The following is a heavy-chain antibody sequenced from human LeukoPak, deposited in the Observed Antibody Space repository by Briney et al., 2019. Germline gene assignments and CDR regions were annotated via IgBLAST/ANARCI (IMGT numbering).Heavy chain of an antibody. J-gene: IGHJ4*02. CDR2: IIPMYGRG. D-gene: IGHD3-16*01. CDR3: ARGQSSLGSPYYFDY. Sequence: ASVKVSCKASGGTFTNYAISCVRQAPGQRLEWMGGIIPMYGRGSYAQKFQGRVTITADESTSTVLELRSLTSEDTAVYYCARGQSSLGSPYYFDYWGQGTLVTVSS. V-gene: IGHV1-69*01. CDR1: GGTFTNYA.